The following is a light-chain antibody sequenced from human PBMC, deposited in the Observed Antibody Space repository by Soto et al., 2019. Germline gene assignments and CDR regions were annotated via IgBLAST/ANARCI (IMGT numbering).Light chain of an antibody. V-gene: IGKV3-20*01. J-gene: IGKJ3*01. CDR2: GAS. CDR1: QTFIHNY. Sequence: EIVLTQSPGTLSLSPGERATLSCRASQTFIHNYLAWYQQKPGQAPRLLIYGASNRATGIPDRFSGSGSGTDFTLTISRLEPEDFAVYYCHQYGLSPPYTFGPGTKVDIK. CDR3: HQYGLSPPYT.